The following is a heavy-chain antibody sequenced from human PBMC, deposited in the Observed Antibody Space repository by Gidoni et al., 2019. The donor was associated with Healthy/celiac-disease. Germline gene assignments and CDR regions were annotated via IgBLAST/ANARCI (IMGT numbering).Heavy chain of an antibody. J-gene: IGHJ4*02. CDR1: GGSISSGSYY. Sequence: QVQLQESGPGLVKPSQPLSLTCTVSGGSISSGSYYWSWIRQPAGKGLEWIGRIYTSGSTNYNPSLKSRVTISVDTSKNQFSLKLSSVTAADTAGYYCARGSLFSMGYWGQGTLVTVSS. CDR2: IYTSGST. CDR3: ARGSLFSMGY. V-gene: IGHV4-61*02. D-gene: IGHD3-10*01.